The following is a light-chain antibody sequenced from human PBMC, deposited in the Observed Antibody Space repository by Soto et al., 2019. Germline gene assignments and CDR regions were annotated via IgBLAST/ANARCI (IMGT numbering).Light chain of an antibody. J-gene: IGLJ1*01. V-gene: IGLV2-14*01. CDR1: SGDVGVYKF. CDR2: EVS. CDR3: GSYTGTIYV. Sequence: QSALTQPASVSGSPGHSITISCTGTSGDVGVYKFVSWYQQHPGKAPKLIIYEVSNRPSEVSSRFSGSMSGNTASLTIPGLQAEDEADYYCGSYTGTIYVFGTGTKVTVL.